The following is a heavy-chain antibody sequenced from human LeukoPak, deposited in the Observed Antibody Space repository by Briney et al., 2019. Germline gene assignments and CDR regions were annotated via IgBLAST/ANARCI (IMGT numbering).Heavy chain of an antibody. D-gene: IGHD2-8*01. CDR1: GFTFSSYW. Sequence: SGGSLRLSCAASGFTFSSYWMSWVRQAPGKGLEWVANIIQDGNEEYYVDSVKGRFTISRDNAKNSLYLQMNSLRAEDTAVYYCARVNGNWFDPWGQGTLVTVSS. CDR2: IIQDGNEE. V-gene: IGHV3-7*01. J-gene: IGHJ5*02. CDR3: ARVNGNWFDP.